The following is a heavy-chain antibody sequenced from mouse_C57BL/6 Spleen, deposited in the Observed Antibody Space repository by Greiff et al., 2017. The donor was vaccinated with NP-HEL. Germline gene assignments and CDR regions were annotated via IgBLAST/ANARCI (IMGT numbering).Heavy chain of an antibody. CDR1: GYTFTGYW. CDR2: ILPGSGST. J-gene: IGHJ3*01. D-gene: IGHD2-4*01. CDR3: VCGIYYDYDVGFAY. V-gene: IGHV1-9*01. Sequence: QVQLQQSGAELMKPGASVKLSCKATGYTFTGYWIEWVKQRPGHGLEWIGEILPGSGSTNYNEKFKGKATFTADTSSNTAYMQLSSLTTEDSAIYYCVCGIYYDYDVGFAYWGQGTLVTVSA.